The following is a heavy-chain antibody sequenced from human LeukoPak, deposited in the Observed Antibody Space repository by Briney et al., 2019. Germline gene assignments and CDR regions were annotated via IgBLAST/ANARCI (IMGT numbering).Heavy chain of an antibody. Sequence: GGSLRLSCAASGFTFSSYAMSWVRQAPGKGLEWVSYISSSSSTIYYADSVKGRFTISRDNAKNSLYLQMNSLRDEDTAVYYCARASMVRGVIITRGEALDYWGQGTLVTVSS. D-gene: IGHD3-10*01. CDR1: GFTFSSYA. V-gene: IGHV3-48*02. J-gene: IGHJ4*02. CDR3: ARASMVRGVIITRGEALDY. CDR2: ISSSSSTI.